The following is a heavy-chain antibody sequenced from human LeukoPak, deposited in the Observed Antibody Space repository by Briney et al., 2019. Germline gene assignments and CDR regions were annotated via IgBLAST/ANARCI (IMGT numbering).Heavy chain of an antibody. CDR2: ISSSSSYI. Sequence: GGSLRLSCAASGFTFSSYSMNWVRQAPGKGLEWVSSISSSSSYIYYADSVKGRFTISRDNAKNSLYLQMNSLRAEDTAVYYCAKLGITMIGGVWGKGTTVTISS. CDR3: AKLGITMIGGV. D-gene: IGHD3-10*02. J-gene: IGHJ6*04. CDR1: GFTFSSYS. V-gene: IGHV3-21*01.